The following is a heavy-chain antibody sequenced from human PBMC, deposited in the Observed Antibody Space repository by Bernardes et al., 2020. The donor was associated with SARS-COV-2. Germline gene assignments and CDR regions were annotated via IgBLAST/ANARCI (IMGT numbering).Heavy chain of an antibody. J-gene: IGHJ5*02. Sequence: SETLSLTCTVSGGSISSSSYYWGWIRQPPGKGLEWIGSIYYSGSTYYNPSLKSRVTISVDTSKNQFSLKLSSVTAADTAVYYCASHPTDYGGNEAWFDPWGQGTLVTVSS. D-gene: IGHD4-17*01. CDR3: ASHPTDYGGNEAWFDP. CDR2: IYYSGST. CDR1: GGSISSSSYY. V-gene: IGHV4-39*01.